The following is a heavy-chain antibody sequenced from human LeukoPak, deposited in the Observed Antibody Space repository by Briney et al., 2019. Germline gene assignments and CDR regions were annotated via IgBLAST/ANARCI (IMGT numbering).Heavy chain of an antibody. CDR2: IIPIFGTA. CDR3: ARVDYGGNSI. J-gene: IGHJ4*02. D-gene: IGHD4-23*01. V-gene: IGHV1-69*05. CDR1: GGTFSSYA. Sequence: GASVKVSCKASGGTFSSYAISWVRQAPGQGLEWMGGIIPIFGTANYAQKFQGRVTITTDESTSIAYMELSSLRSEDTAVYYCARVDYGGNSIWGQGTLVTVSS.